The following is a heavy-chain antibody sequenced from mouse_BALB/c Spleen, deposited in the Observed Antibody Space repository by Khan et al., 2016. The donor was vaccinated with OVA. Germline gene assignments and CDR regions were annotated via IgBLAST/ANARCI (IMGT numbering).Heavy chain of an antibody. D-gene: IGHD4-1*01. CDR3: ASNLTGSFAY. J-gene: IGHJ3*01. V-gene: IGHV5-6*01. CDR2: ISSGGDYT. Sequence: EVELVESGGDLVKPGGSLKLSCAASGFTFSSYSMSWVRQTPDKRLEWVATISSGGDYTYYPDSVTGRFTISRDNAKNTLYLQMSSLRSEDTARYYCASNLTGSFAYWGQGTLVTVSA. CDR1: GFTFSSYS.